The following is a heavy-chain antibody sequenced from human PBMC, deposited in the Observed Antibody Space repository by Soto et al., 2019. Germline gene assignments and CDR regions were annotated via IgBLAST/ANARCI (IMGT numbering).Heavy chain of an antibody. V-gene: IGHV1-18*01. CDR1: GYTFTSYG. J-gene: IGHJ6*02. Sequence: ASVKVSCKASGYTFTSYGISWVRQAPGQGLEWMGWISAYNGNTNYAQKLQGRVTMTTDTSTSTAYMELRSLRSDDTAVYYCARVFYRSQLVGDYYYGMDVWGQGTTVTVSS. CDR2: ISAYNGNT. CDR3: ARVFYRSQLVGDYYYGMDV. D-gene: IGHD6-6*01.